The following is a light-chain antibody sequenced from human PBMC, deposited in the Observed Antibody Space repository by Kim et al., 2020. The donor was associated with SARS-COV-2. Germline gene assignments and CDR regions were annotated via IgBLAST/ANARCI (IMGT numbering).Light chain of an antibody. J-gene: IGKJ4*01. CDR2: GIS. CDR3: QQYGTA. Sequence: TLALSPGDRATLTCKTSQPVASSYFAWFQQKPGQAPRLLIYGISTRATGIPDRFSGSGSGTDFTLTISRLEAEDFAVYYCQQYGTAFGGGTRVGIK. CDR1: QPVASSY. V-gene: IGKV3-20*01.